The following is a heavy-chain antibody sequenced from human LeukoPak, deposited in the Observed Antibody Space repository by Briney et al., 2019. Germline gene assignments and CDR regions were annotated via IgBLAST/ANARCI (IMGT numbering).Heavy chain of an antibody. J-gene: IGHJ2*01. CDR3: ARDHTVVTSWYFDL. Sequence: GGSLRLSCAASGFTFSSYSMNWVRQAPGNGLEWVAVVSFDENNKSYADSVRGRFTISRDNSKNTLYLEIDSLKPDDTAIYFCARDHTVVTSWYFDLWGRGTLVTVSS. CDR2: VSFDENNK. CDR1: GFTFSSYS. V-gene: IGHV3-30*03. D-gene: IGHD2-21*02.